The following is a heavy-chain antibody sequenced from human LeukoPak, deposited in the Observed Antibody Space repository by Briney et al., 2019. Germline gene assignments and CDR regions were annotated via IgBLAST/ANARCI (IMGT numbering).Heavy chain of an antibody. D-gene: IGHD3-22*01. CDR1: GGSFSGYY. J-gene: IGHJ5*02. Sequence: SGTLSLTCAVYGGSFSGYYWSWIRQPPGKGLEWIWEINHSGSTNYNSSMKSRVTISVNTSNNQFSLKLSSVTAADTAVYYCARGRSYYDSSGYTWGQGTLVTVSS. CDR3: ARGRSYYDSSGYT. V-gene: IGHV4-34*01. CDR2: INHSGST.